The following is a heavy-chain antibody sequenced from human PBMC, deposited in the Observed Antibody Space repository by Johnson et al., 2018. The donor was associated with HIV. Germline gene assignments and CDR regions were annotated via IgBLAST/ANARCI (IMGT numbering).Heavy chain of an antibody. CDR1: GFTVSSNY. D-gene: IGHD1-26*01. V-gene: IGHV3-66*01. J-gene: IGHJ3*02. CDR3: ARDLSEGELGHAFDI. CDR2: IYRGGST. Sequence: VQLVEFGGGLVQPGGSLRLSCAASGFTVSSNYMSWVRQAPGQGLEWVSVIYRGGSTYFADAAKGRFTISRDKSKNTLNLQMNSLRAEDTALYDCARDLSEGELGHAFDIWGQGTMVTVSS.